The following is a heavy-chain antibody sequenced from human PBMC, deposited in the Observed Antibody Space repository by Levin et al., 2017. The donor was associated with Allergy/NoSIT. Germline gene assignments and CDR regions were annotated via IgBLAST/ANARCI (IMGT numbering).Heavy chain of an antibody. V-gene: IGHV4-39*01. CDR2: IYYSGST. J-gene: IGHJ4*02. D-gene: IGHD6-19*01. CDR1: GDSISSSSYY. Sequence: SETLSLTCSVSGDSISSSSYYWGWIRQPPGKGLEWIGSIYYSGSTYYNPSLKSRVTISVDTSKNQFTLKLSSVTAADTAVYYCARKVAGTSPFDYWGQGTLVTVSS. CDR3: ARKVAGTSPFDY.